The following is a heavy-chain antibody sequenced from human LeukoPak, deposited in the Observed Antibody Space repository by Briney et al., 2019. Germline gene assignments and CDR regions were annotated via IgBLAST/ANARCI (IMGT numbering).Heavy chain of an antibody. CDR3: ARETRYDDSSGPTTGC. CDR2: VFYNGAT. Sequence: KPSETLSLTCTVSGGSISSTAYYWGWVRQPPGKGLEWIATVFYNGATQYNPSLKSRATISVDTSRNQFSLRLTSVTAADTAVYFCARETRYDDSSGPTTGCWGQGTLVTVSS. J-gene: IGHJ4*02. D-gene: IGHD3-22*01. CDR1: GGSISSTAYY. V-gene: IGHV4-39*01.